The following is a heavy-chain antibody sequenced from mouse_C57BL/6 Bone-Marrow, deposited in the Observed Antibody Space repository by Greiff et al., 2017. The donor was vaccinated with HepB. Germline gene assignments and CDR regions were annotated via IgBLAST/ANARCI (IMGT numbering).Heavy chain of an antibody. CDR2: IDPENGDT. V-gene: IGHV14-4*01. CDR1: GFNIKDDY. J-gene: IGHJ4*01. CDR3: TTWGGYAMDY. Sequence: VQLKQSGAELVRPGASVKLSCTASGFNIKDDYMHWVKQRPEQGLEWIGWIDPENGDTEYASKFQGKATITADPSSNTAYLQLSSLTSEDTAVYYCTTWGGYAMDYWGQGTSVTVSS.